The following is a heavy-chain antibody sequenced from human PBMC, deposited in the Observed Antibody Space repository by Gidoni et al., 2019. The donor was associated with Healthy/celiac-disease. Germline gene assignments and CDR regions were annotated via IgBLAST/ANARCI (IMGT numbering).Heavy chain of an antibody. D-gene: IGHD1-1*01. CDR3: ARRGYEFDY. Sequence: QLQLQESGPGLVKPSETLSLTCTVSGGSIRSTSYYGGWIRQPPGKGLEWIGSIYYSGSTYYNPSLKSRVTMSVDTSKNQFSLKLRSVTAADTAVYYCARRGYEFDYWGQGTLVTVSS. CDR2: IYYSGST. J-gene: IGHJ4*02. CDR1: GGSIRSTSYY. V-gene: IGHV4-39*01.